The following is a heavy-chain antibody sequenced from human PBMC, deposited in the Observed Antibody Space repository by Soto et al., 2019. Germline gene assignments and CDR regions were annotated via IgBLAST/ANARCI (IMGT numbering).Heavy chain of an antibody. CDR2: IYYSGST. CDR1: GGSISSGDYY. V-gene: IGHV4-30-4*01. J-gene: IGHJ4*02. Sequence: QVQLQESGPGLVKPSQTLSLTCTVSGGSISSGDYYCSWIRQPPGKGLEWIGYIYYSGSTSYNPSLKSRVTISVDTAKNQFSLKLSSVTAADTAVYYCARAVLVTAIPYWGQGTLVTVSS. D-gene: IGHD2-21*02. CDR3: ARAVLVTAIPY.